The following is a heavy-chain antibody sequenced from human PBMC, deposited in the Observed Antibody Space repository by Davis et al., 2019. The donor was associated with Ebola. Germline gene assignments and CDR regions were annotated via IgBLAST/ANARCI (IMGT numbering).Heavy chain of an antibody. D-gene: IGHD7-27*01. J-gene: IGHJ2*01. Sequence: GESLKISCQGSGYSFTSYWIGWVRQMPGKGLEWMGIIYPGDSDTRYSPSFQGQVTISADKSITTAYLQWSSLKASDTAMYYCARTPFTNWDSYHWYFDLWGRGTLVTVSS. CDR2: IYPGDSDT. CDR1: GYSFTSYW. CDR3: ARTPFTNWDSYHWYFDL. V-gene: IGHV5-51*01.